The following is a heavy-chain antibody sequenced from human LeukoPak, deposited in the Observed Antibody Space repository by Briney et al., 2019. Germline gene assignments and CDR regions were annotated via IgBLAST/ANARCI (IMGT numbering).Heavy chain of an antibody. J-gene: IGHJ6*02. CDR3: ARGIVRGFVVVPAALYGMDV. CDR2: IIPILGIA. CDR1: GGTFSSYT. D-gene: IGHD2-2*01. Sequence: GSSVKVSCKASGGTFSSYTISWVRQAPGQGLEWMGRIIPILGIANYAQKFQGRVTITADKSTSTAYLELSSLGSEETAVYYCARGIVRGFVVVPAALYGMDVWGQGTTVTVSS. V-gene: IGHV1-69*02.